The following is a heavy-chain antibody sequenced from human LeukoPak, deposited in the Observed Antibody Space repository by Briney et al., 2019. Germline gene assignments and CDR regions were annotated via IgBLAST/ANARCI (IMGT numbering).Heavy chain of an antibody. J-gene: IGHJ4*02. Sequence: ASVKVSCKASGYTFTGYYMHWVRQAPGQGLEWMGWINPNSGGTNYAQKFQGRVTTTRDTSISTAYMELSRLRSDDTAVYYCARDFKRIKVNSSGYYYWGQGTLVTVSS. D-gene: IGHD3-22*01. CDR2: INPNSGGT. V-gene: IGHV1-2*02. CDR3: ARDFKRIKVNSSGYYY. CDR1: GYTFTGYY.